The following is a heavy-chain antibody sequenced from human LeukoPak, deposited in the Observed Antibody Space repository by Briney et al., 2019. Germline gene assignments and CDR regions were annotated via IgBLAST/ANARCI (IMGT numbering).Heavy chain of an antibody. V-gene: IGHV1-18*04. Sequence: ASVKVSCKASGYTFTGYYMHWVRQAPGQGLEWMGWISTYNGNTEYEQKLQGRVTMTTDTSTSTAYMELRSLRSDDTAVYYCARDDGAVAGPNYFDYWGQGTLVTVSS. D-gene: IGHD6-19*01. CDR3: ARDDGAVAGPNYFDY. CDR1: GYTFTGYY. CDR2: ISTYNGNT. J-gene: IGHJ4*02.